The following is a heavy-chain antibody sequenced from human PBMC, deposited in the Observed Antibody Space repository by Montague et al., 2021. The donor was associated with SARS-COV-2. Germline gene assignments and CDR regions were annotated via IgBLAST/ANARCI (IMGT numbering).Heavy chain of an antibody. CDR1: GGSISSYY. CDR2: IYYSGGT. CDR3: ARARQDVVVPALGIGAYYYYYYMDV. J-gene: IGHJ6*03. D-gene: IGHD2-2*01. V-gene: IGHV4-59*12. Sequence: SETLSLTCTVSGGSISSYYWSWIRQPPGKGLEWIGYIYYSGGTNYNPSLKSRVTISVDTSKNQFSLKLSSVTAADTAVYYCARARQDVVVPALGIGAYYYYYYMDVWGKGTTVTVSS.